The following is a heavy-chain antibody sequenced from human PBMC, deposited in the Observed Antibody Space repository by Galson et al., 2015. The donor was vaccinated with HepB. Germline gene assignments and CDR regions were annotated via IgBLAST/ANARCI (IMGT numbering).Heavy chain of an antibody. CDR3: ARGSGNTIFGVVIWGLFDY. Sequence: SLRLSCAASGFTFSSYSMNWVRQAPGKGLEWVSSISSSSSYIYYADSVKGRFTISRDNAKNSLYLQMNSLRAEDTAVYYCARGSGNTIFGVVIWGLFDYWGQGTLVTVSS. V-gene: IGHV3-21*01. J-gene: IGHJ4*02. CDR2: ISSSSSYI. D-gene: IGHD3-3*01. CDR1: GFTFSSYS.